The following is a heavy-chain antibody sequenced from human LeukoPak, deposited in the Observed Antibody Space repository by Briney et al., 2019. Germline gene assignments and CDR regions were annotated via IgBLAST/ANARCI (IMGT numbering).Heavy chain of an antibody. CDR1: GFTFSSYG. J-gene: IGHJ4*02. V-gene: IGHV3-30*03. Sequence: GGSLRLSCAAXGFTFSSYGMHWVRQAPGKGLEWVAVISYDGSNKYYADSVKGRFTISRDNSKNTLYLQMNSLRAEDTAVYYCASSVYCSGGSCYSSFDYWGQGTLVTVSS. CDR3: ASSVYCSGGSCYSSFDY. D-gene: IGHD2-15*01. CDR2: ISYDGSNK.